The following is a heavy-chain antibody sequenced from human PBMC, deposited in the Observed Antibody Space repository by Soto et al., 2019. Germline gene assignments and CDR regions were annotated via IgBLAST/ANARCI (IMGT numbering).Heavy chain of an antibody. V-gene: IGHV4-59*08. CDR2: IYYSGST. J-gene: IGHJ4*02. D-gene: IGHD4-17*01. Sequence: PSETLSLTCTVSGGSISSYYWSWIRQPPGKGLEWIGYIYYSGSTNYNPSLKSRVTISVDTSKNQFSLKLSSVTAADTAVYYCASQYGDIDYWGQGTLVTAPQ. CDR1: GGSISSYY. CDR3: ASQYGDIDY.